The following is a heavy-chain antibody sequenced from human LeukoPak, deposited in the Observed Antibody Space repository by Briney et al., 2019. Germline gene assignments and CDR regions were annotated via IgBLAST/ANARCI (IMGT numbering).Heavy chain of an antibody. CDR1: GGTFSSYA. Sequence: GASVKVSCKASGGTFSSYAISWVRQAPGQGLEWMGGIIPIFGTANYAQKFQGRVTITTDESTSTAYMELSSLRSEDTAVYYCARDRGAARPLDYWGQGTLVTVSS. D-gene: IGHD6-6*01. CDR3: ARDRGAARPLDY. V-gene: IGHV1-69*05. J-gene: IGHJ4*02. CDR2: IIPIFGTA.